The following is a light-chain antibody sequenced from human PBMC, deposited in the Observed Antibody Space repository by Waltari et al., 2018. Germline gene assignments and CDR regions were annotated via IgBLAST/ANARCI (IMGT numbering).Light chain of an antibody. Sequence: QSALTQPRPVSGSPGQSVPISCTGTSSDVGGYDFVSWYQQHPGKAPKLIIYDVNKRPSGVPDRFSGSKSGNTASLTIAGLQAEDETDYYCCSYAGTYTFVLFGGGTRLTVL. CDR1: SSDVGGYDF. CDR2: DVN. J-gene: IGLJ2*01. V-gene: IGLV2-11*01. CDR3: CSYAGTYTFVL.